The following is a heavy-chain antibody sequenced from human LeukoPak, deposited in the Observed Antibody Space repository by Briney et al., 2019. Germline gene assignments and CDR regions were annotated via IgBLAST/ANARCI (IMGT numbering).Heavy chain of an antibody. Sequence: GASVKGSCKASGYTFTSYGITWVRQAPGEGLEWMGWISAYNGHTNFVQRFQGRVTMTTDTSTSTAYMQLRSLRSDDTAVYYCARAILSRWSLSQWFDPWGQGTLVTVSS. CDR1: GYTFTSYG. CDR3: ARAILSRWSLSQWFDP. CDR2: ISAYNGHT. J-gene: IGHJ5*02. V-gene: IGHV1-18*01. D-gene: IGHD2-8*01.